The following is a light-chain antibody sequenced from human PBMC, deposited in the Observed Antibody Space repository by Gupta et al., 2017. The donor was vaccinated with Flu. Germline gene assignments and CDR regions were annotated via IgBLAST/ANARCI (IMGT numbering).Light chain of an antibody. CDR1: SSDVGGYNY. CDR3: ASYTTTSTWV. V-gene: IGLV2-14*01. J-gene: IGLJ3*02. CDR2: EVT. Sequence: QSALTQPASVSGSPGQSITLSCTGTSSDVGGYNYVSWYQQHPGKAPKLMIYEVTDRPSRVSNRFSGSKSGNTASLTISGLQAEDEADYFCASYTTTSTWVFGGGTKLTVL.